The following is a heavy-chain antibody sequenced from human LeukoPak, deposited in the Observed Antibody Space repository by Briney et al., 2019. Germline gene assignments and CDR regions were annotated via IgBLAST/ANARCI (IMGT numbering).Heavy chain of an antibody. D-gene: IGHD5-12*01. CDR3: ARLYSGYVFDY. J-gene: IGHJ4*02. V-gene: IGHV3-66*01. CDR2: IYSGGNT. Sequence: GGSLRLSCAASGFTVSSNYMSWVRQAPGKGLEWVSVIYSGGNTYYADSVKGRFTISRDNSKNTLYLQMNSLRAEDAAVYYCARLYSGYVFDYWGQGTLVTVSS. CDR1: GFTVSSNY.